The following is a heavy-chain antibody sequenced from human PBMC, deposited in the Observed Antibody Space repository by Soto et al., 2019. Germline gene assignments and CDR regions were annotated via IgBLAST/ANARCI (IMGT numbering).Heavy chain of an antibody. Sequence: SETLSLTCTVSGGSISSSSYYWGWIRQPPGKGLEWIGSIYYSGSTYYNPSLKSRVTISVDTSKNQFSLKLSSVTAADTAVYYCARRKSRYCTNGVCYTGFDYWGQGTLVTVSS. D-gene: IGHD2-8*01. J-gene: IGHJ4*02. V-gene: IGHV4-39*01. CDR3: ARRKSRYCTNGVCYTGFDY. CDR1: GGSISSSSYY. CDR2: IYYSGST.